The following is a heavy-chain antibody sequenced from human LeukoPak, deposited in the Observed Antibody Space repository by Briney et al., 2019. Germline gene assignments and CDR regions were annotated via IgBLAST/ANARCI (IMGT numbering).Heavy chain of an antibody. CDR2: IYNSGGA. J-gene: IGHJ4*02. CDR1: GSHY. CDR3: ARGPTCNGGTCAFDY. D-gene: IGHD2-15*01. Sequence: SETLSLTCSVSGSHYWSWIRQPAGKGLKWIGRIYNSGGANYNPSLKSRVTMSVDSSKNQFSLKLTSVTAADTAVYYCARGPTCNGGTCAFDYWGQGTLVTVSP. V-gene: IGHV4-4*07.